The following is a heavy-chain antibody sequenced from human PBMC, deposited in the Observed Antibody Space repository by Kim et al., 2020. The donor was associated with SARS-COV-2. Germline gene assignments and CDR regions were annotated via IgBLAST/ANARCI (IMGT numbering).Heavy chain of an antibody. D-gene: IGHD3-22*01. CDR1: GGTFSSYA. CDR2: IIPIFGTA. V-gene: IGHV1-69*13. CDR3: ARDSGPLNYYDSSGHLDY. J-gene: IGHJ4*02. Sequence: SVKVSCKASGGTFSSYAISWVRQAPGQGLEWMGGIIPIFGTAHYAQKFQGRVTITADESTSTAYMELSSLRSEDTAVYYCARDSGPLNYYDSSGHLDYWGQGTLVTVSS.